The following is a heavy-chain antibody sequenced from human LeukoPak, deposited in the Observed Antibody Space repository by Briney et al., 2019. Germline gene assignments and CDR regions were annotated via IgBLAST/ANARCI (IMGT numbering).Heavy chain of an antibody. V-gene: IGHV1-8*02. Sequence: ASVKVSCKASGYTFTSYDINWGRQASGQGLEWMGWMNPDSGSTVYAQKFQGRVTMTRSTSISTAYMELSSLRSEDTAVYYCARGRGGNFDYWGQGSLVTVSS. D-gene: IGHD3-10*01. CDR3: ARGRGGNFDY. CDR1: GYTFTSYD. J-gene: IGHJ4*02. CDR2: MNPDSGST.